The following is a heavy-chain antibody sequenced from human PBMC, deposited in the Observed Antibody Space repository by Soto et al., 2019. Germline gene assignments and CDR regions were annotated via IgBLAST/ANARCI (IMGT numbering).Heavy chain of an antibody. CDR1: GFTFEDYA. D-gene: IGHD3-3*01. V-gene: IGHV3-9*01. J-gene: IGHJ5*02. CDR3: AKDRHRSGLGHWFDP. CDR2: ISWNSGTM. Sequence: GGSLRLSCAASGFTFEDYAMNWVRQGPVKGLEWVSRISWNSGTMHYADSVKGRFTISRDNAKNSLCLEMNGLRVEDTALYYCAKDRHRSGLGHWFDPWGQGTLVTVSS.